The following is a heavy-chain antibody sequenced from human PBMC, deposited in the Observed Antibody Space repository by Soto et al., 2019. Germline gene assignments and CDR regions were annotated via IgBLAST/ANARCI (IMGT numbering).Heavy chain of an antibody. Sequence: QLQVQESGPGLVKPSETLSLTCIVSGGSISSSSYYWGWVRQPPGNGLEWVGTIFKSGSTYYNPSLKSRVIISVETAKNLFSLMVNSVAAADTSVYYCARQSGDSSGCFGRLDSWGQGTLVTVSS. V-gene: IGHV4-39*01. J-gene: IGHJ4*02. CDR2: IFKSGST. CDR1: GGSISSSSYY. D-gene: IGHD6-19*01. CDR3: ARQSGDSSGCFGRLDS.